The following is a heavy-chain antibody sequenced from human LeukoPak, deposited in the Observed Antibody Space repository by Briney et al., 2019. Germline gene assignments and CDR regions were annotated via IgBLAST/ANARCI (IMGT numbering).Heavy chain of an antibody. D-gene: IGHD3-16*02. Sequence: SQTLSLTCTVSGGSISSGSYYWSWIRQPAGKGLEWIGRIYTSGSTNYNPSLKSRVTISVDTSKNQFSLKLSSVTAADTAVYYYARGIAGYDYVWGSYRKPADYWGQGTLVTVSS. J-gene: IGHJ4*02. CDR1: GGSISSGSYY. V-gene: IGHV4-61*02. CDR3: ARGIAGYDYVWGSYRKPADY. CDR2: IYTSGST.